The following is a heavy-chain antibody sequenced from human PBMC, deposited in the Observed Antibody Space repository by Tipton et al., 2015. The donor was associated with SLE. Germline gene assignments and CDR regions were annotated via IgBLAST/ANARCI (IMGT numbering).Heavy chain of an antibody. CDR1: GGTFSTYA. V-gene: IGHV1-69*05. Sequence: QSGAVVKKPGSSVTVSCKASGGTFSTYAINWVRQAPGQGLEWMGGIIPIFGTANYAQKFQGRVTITTDESTSTAYMELSSLRSEDTAVYYCARETGEEGVDYWGPGTLVTVSS. D-gene: IGHD3-16*01. CDR3: ARETGEEGVDY. J-gene: IGHJ4*02. CDR2: IIPIFGTA.